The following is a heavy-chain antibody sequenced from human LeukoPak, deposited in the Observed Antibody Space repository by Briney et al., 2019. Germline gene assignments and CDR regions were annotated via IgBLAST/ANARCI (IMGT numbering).Heavy chain of an antibody. CDR3: AKRGDGGAWYDY. CDR2: ISSDGSNT. CDR1: GFTFSSYW. Sequence: PGGSLRLSCAVSGFTFSSYWMDWVRQAPGKGLVWVSRISSDGSNTAHADSVKGRFTISRDNARNTLFLQMSSLRAEDAAVYYCAKRGDGGAWYDYWGQGTLVIVSS. D-gene: IGHD6-19*01. V-gene: IGHV3-74*01. J-gene: IGHJ4*02.